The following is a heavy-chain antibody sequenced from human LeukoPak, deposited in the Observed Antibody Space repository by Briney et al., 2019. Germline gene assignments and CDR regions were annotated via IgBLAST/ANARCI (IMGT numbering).Heavy chain of an antibody. V-gene: IGHV4-59*01. Sequence: SETLSLTCTVSGGSISSYYWSWIRQPPGKGLEWIGYIYYSGSTNYNPSLKSRVTISVDTSKNQFSLKLSSVTAADTAVYYCARDPTVYYYGSGSYYFNWFDPWGQGTLVTVSS. J-gene: IGHJ5*02. CDR2: IYYSGST. D-gene: IGHD3-10*01. CDR3: ARDPTVYYYGSGSYYFNWFDP. CDR1: GGSISSYY.